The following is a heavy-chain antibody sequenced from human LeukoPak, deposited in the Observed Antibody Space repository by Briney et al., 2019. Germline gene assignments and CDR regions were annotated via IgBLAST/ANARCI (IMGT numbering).Heavy chain of an antibody. CDR1: GFTFSNYA. CDR3: AKGGSSGWYADY. CDR2: ISGSGDST. Sequence: GGSLRLSCAASGFTFSNYAMNWVRQAPGKGLEWVSAISGSGDSTYYADSVKGRFTTSRDNSKNTLYLQMNSLRAEDTAVYYCAKGGSSGWYADYWGQGTLVTVSS. J-gene: IGHJ4*02. D-gene: IGHD6-19*01. V-gene: IGHV3-23*01.